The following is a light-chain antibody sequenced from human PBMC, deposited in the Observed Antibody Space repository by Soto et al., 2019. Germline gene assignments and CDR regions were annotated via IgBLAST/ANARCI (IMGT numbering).Light chain of an antibody. CDR1: QSVSSSY. CDR2: GAS. Sequence: ENVLTQSPGTLSLSPGERATLSCRASQSVSSSYLAWYQQKPGQAPRLLIYGASSRATGIPDRFSGSGSGTDFTLTISGLEPEDFAVYYCQQYGSSRTFGQGTKVEIK. J-gene: IGKJ1*01. CDR3: QQYGSSRT. V-gene: IGKV3-20*01.